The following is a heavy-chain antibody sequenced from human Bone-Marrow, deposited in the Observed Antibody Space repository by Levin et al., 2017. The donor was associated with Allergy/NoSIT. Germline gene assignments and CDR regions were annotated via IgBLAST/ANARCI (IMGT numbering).Heavy chain of an antibody. CDR3: TRGWNWNDD. V-gene: IGHV6-1*01. CDR1: GDSVSSSSNSVA. J-gene: IGHJ5*02. CDR2: TYYRSEWHY. Sequence: PSETLSLTCAISGDSVSSSSNSVAWNWIRQSPSRGLEWLGRTYYRSEWHYDYAVSVKSRITINPDTSKNQFSLHLNSVTPEDTAMYYCTRGWNWNDDWGQGTLVTVSS.